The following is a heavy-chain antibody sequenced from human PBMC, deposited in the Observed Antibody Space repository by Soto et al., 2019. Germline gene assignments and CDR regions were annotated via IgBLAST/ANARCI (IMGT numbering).Heavy chain of an antibody. V-gene: IGHV1-18*01. D-gene: IGHD2-2*01. J-gene: IGHJ6*02. CDR1: GYIFSNFG. CDR3: AKDASSWFYYYYGMDV. Sequence: QIQLVQSGPEVRKPGASVKVSCKASGYIFSNFGISWVRQAPGQGLEWMGWISGYNDNTNYAQKFQDRVRMTTDISTSTAYMELTTLRSEDTAVYYCAKDASSWFYYYYGMDVWGQGTMVTVS. CDR2: ISGYNDNT.